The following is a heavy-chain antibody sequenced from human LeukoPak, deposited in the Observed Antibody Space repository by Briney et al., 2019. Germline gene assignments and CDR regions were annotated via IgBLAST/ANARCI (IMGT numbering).Heavy chain of an antibody. CDR3: PRAGGYSSSYYHYGMDV. CDR1: GFTFSSYD. CDR2: IGTAGGT. J-gene: IGHJ6*02. V-gene: IGHV3-13*01. Sequence: GGSLRLSCAASGFTFSSYDMHWVRQATGKGLEWVSAIGTAGGTYYPGSVKGRFTISRENVKNSLYLQMNSLRAGDTAVYYCPRAGGYSSSYYHYGMDVWGQGTTVTVFS. D-gene: IGHD6-13*01.